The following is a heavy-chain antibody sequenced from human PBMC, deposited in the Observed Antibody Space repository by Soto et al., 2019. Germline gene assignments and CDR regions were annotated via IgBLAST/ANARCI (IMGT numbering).Heavy chain of an antibody. J-gene: IGHJ6*02. D-gene: IGHD2-8*02. V-gene: IGHV3-23*01. Sequence: EVHLMESGGGLVHPGGSLRLSCVGSVCAFSTYDINWVRQAPWQLLEWVSVISGSGGVTYYADSVQGRFTISRDNSKLTMFLLMYSLRAEDTAVYYCEQVTRTGGSPFDPFGMDVWGQGTTVTVSS. CDR3: EQVTRTGGSPFDPFGMDV. CDR2: ISGSGGVT. CDR1: VCAFSTYD.